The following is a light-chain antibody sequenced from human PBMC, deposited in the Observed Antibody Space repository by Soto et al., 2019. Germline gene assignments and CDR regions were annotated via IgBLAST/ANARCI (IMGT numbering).Light chain of an antibody. J-gene: IGKJ1*01. CDR1: QSISSW. CDR2: KAS. V-gene: IGKV1-5*03. Sequence: DIQMPQYPSTLSASVGDRVTITCRASQSISSWLAWYQQKPGKAPKLLIYKASSLESGVPSRFSGSGSGTEFTLTISSLQPDDFATYYCQQSRTFGQGTKVDIK. CDR3: QQSRT.